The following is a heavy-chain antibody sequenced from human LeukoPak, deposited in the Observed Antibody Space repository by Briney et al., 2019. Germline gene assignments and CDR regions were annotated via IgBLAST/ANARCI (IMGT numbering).Heavy chain of an antibody. J-gene: IGHJ5*01. Sequence: GGSLRLSCAASGFTFSSYSMNWVRQAPGKGLEWVSYISSSSSTIYYADSVKGRFTISRHNAKKSLYLQMNSLRAEDTAVYYCAREKKRGYSGYDSWGQGTLVTVSS. V-gene: IGHV3-48*01. CDR2: ISSSSSTI. CDR3: AREKKRGYSGYDS. D-gene: IGHD5-12*01. CDR1: GFTFSSYS.